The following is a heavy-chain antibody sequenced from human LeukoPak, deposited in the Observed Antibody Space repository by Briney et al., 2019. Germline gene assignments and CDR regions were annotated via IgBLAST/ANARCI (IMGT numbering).Heavy chain of an antibody. V-gene: IGHV3-23*01. D-gene: IGHD3-3*01. CDR2: ISGSGDST. Sequence: GGSMRLSCAASASTFRSYAMSWVRQAPGKGLEWVSAISGSGDSTSYADSVKGRFTISRDNSKNTLYLQMNSLRAEDTAVYYCAKGDAEWGERYFDYWGQGIVVTVSS. CDR1: ASTFRSYA. J-gene: IGHJ4*02. CDR3: AKGDAEWGERYFDY.